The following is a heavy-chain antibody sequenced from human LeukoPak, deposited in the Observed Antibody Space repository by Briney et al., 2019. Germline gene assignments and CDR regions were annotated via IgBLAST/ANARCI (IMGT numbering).Heavy chain of an antibody. CDR1: GYTFTNYY. D-gene: IGHD4-17*01. Sequence: ASVKVSCKASGYTFTNYYIHWVRQAPGQGLEWMGIINPSGGSTSYAQKFQGRVTMTRDTSTSTVYMELSSLRSEDTAVYYCASSDYGDYGLGYWGQGTLVTVSS. CDR2: INPSGGST. J-gene: IGHJ4*02. V-gene: IGHV1-46*01. CDR3: ASSDYGDYGLGY.